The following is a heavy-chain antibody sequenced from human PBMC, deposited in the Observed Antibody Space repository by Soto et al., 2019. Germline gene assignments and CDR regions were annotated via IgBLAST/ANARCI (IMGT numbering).Heavy chain of an antibody. D-gene: IGHD3-3*01. CDR3: ARDQGGVVITPVDY. CDR2: IWYDGSNK. J-gene: IGHJ4*02. CDR1: GFTFSSYG. Sequence: QVQLVESGGGVVQPGRSLRLSCAASGFTFSSYGMHWVRQAPGKGLEWVAVIWYDGSNKYYADSVKGRFTISRDNSKNTLYLQMNSLRAEDTAVYYCARDQGGVVITPVDYWGQGTLVTVSS. V-gene: IGHV3-33*01.